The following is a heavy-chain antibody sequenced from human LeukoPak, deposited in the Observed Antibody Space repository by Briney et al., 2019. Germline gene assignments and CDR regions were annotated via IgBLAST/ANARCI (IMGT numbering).Heavy chain of an antibody. CDR2: ISGSGGST. J-gene: IGHJ4*02. CDR1: GFTFSSYG. CDR3: AKGGGYGSGPYYNVDY. D-gene: IGHD3-10*01. V-gene: IGHV3-23*01. Sequence: PGGTLRLSCAASGFTFSSYGMSWVRQAPGKGLEWVSAISGSGGSTYYADSVKGRFTISRDNSKNTLYLQMNSLRAEDTAVYYCAKGGGYGSGPYYNVDYWGQGTLVTVSS.